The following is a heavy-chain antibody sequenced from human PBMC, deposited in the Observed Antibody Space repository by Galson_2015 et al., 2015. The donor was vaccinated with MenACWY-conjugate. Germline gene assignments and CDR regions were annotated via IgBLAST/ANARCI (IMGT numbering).Heavy chain of an antibody. Sequence: SLRLSCAASGFTFSTYVMSWVRQAPGKGLEWVSSISGSAATTYYADSVKGRLIISRDNFKNTLYLQINSLRAEDTAIYYCAKGGDSGYSDVYNYWGQGTLVGVSS. D-gene: IGHD5-18*01. CDR1: GFTFSTYV. CDR3: AKGGDSGYSDVYNY. J-gene: IGHJ4*02. V-gene: IGHV3-23*01. CDR2: ISGSAATT.